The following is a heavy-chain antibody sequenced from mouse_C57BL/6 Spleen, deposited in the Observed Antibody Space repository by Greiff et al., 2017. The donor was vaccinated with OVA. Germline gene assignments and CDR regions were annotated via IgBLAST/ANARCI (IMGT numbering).Heavy chain of an antibody. J-gene: IGHJ2*01. CDR1: GYTFTSYW. CDR2: IYPGSGST. CDR3: ARGGY. Sequence: QVQLQQPGAELVKPGASVTMSCKASGYTFTSYWITWVKQRPGQGLEWIGDIYPGSGSTNYNEKFKGKATLTADTSSSTAYMQLSSLTSEDSAVYYCARGGYWGQGTTLTVSS. V-gene: IGHV1-55*01.